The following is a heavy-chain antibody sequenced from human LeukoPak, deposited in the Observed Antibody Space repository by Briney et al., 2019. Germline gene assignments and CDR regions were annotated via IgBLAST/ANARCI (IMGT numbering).Heavy chain of an antibody. D-gene: IGHD5-24*01. CDR3: ARHGDGYNPFDY. Sequence: PSETLSLTCTVSGGSISSTSYYWGWIRQPPGKGLEWIGSIYYRGSTYYTPSLMSRVTISLDTSKNLFSLTLRSVTAADTAVYYCARHGDGYNPFDYWGQGILVTVSS. J-gene: IGHJ4*02. CDR2: IYYRGST. CDR1: GGSISSTSYY. V-gene: IGHV4-39*01.